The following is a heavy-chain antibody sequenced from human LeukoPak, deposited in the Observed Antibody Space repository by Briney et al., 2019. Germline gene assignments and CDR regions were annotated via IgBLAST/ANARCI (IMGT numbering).Heavy chain of an antibody. CDR3: ARYIYRDSLTVSWFDP. V-gene: IGHV1-18*01. J-gene: IGHJ5*02. CDR2: ISDYNGNT. Sequence: ASVKVSCKASGYTFTSYGINWVRQAPGQGREWLGWISDYNGNTNYAQTLQSRVTISTDTSTSPAYMELRSLSSDDTAVYYCARYIYRDSLTVSWFDPWGQGTLVTVSS. CDR1: GYTFTSYG. D-gene: IGHD4-11*01.